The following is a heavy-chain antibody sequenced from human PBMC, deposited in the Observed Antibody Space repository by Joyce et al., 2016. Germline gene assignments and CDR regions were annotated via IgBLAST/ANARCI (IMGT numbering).Heavy chain of an antibody. Sequence: QVQLVQSGAEVKKPGASVKVSCKASGYTFRSFGISWVRQAPGQGLEWMGWISVYSGNTHYAQQFQDTGTLTTDTSTNTAYMELRTLRSDDTAIYYCARGTGETSYWGQGTLVTVSS. CDR1: GYTFRSFG. CDR3: ARGTGETSY. D-gene: IGHD1-1*01. V-gene: IGHV1-18*04. CDR2: ISVYSGNT. J-gene: IGHJ4*02.